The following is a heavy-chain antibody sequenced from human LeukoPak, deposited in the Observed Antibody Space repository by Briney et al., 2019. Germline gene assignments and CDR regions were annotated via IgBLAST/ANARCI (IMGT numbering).Heavy chain of an antibody. CDR1: GFTFSSYG. Sequence: GGSLRLSCAASGFTFSSYGMHWVRQAPGKGLEWVAFIRYDGSNKYHADSVKGRFTISRDNSKNTLYLQMNSLRAEDTAVYYCAKDLNQGFIVVVPAATTFDYWGQGTLVTVSS. CDR3: AKDLNQGFIVVVPAATTFDY. V-gene: IGHV3-30*02. CDR2: IRYDGSNK. J-gene: IGHJ4*02. D-gene: IGHD2-2*01.